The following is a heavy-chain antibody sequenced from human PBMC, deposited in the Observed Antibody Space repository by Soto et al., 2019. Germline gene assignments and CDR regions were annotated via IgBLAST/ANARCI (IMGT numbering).Heavy chain of an antibody. D-gene: IGHD3-16*02. J-gene: IGHJ4*02. Sequence: SETLSLTCTVSGGSISSSSYYWGWIRQPPGKGLEWIGSIYYSGSTYYNPSLKSRVTISVDTSKNQFSLKLSSVTAADTAVYYCARPSIMITFGGVINRNPQYYFDYWGQGTLVTVSS. V-gene: IGHV4-39*01. CDR3: ARPSIMITFGGVINRNPQYYFDY. CDR2: IYYSGST. CDR1: GGSISSSSYY.